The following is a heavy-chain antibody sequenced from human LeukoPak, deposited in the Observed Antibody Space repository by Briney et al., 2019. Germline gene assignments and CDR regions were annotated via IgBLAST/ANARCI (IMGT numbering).Heavy chain of an antibody. CDR3: ATLQNWFDP. Sequence: GGSLRLSCAASGFTFSSYSMNWVRQAPGKGLEWVSSISSSSSYIYYADSVKGRFTIPRDNAKTSLYLQMNSLRAEDTAVYYCATLQNWFDPWGQGTLVTVSS. D-gene: IGHD5-24*01. CDR2: ISSSSSYI. CDR1: GFTFSSYS. J-gene: IGHJ5*02. V-gene: IGHV3-21*01.